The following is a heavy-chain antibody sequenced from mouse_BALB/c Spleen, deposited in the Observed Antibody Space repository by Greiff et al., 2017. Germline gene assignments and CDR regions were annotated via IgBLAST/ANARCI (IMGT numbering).Heavy chain of an antibody. Sequence: DVMLVESGGGLVKPGGSLKLSCAASGFTFSSYAMSWVRQTPEKRLEWVASISSGGSTYYPDSVKGRFTISRDNARNILYLQMSSLRSEDTAMYYCARGGGIYYGSSYDYWGQGTTLTVSS. V-gene: IGHV5-6-5*01. CDR1: GFTFSSYA. CDR3: ARGGGIYYGSSYDY. D-gene: IGHD1-1*01. J-gene: IGHJ2*01. CDR2: ISSGGST.